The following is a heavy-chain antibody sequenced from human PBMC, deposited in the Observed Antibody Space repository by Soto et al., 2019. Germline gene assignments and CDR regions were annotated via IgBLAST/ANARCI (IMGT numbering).Heavy chain of an antibody. CDR3: AREDRDRETGLVPAAIDGMDV. CDR1: GGTFSRYS. V-gene: IGHV1-69*08. CDR2: ISPTCGVA. D-gene: IGHD2-2*01. Sequence: QVQLVQSGAEVKKPGSSVKVSCKASGGTFSRYSITWVRQAPGHGREWIGRISPTCGVASYAQKFQGRVTITADESTSTAYMELSSLRSDDTAVYYCAREDRDRETGLVPAAIDGMDVWGQGTTVTVSS. J-gene: IGHJ6*02.